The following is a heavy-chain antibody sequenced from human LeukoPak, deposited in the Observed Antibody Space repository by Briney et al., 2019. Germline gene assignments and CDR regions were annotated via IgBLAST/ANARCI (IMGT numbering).Heavy chain of an antibody. V-gene: IGHV3-9*01. CDR3: TKVTDWRTGFDY. J-gene: IGHJ4*02. D-gene: IGHD3-9*01. Sequence: SLRLSCAASGFTFDGYGMYWVRQAPGKGLEWVSGITWNSDDMAYADSVKGRFTISRDNAKNCLYLQMNSLRVEDTALYYCTKVTDWRTGFDYWAREPWSPSPQ. CDR1: GFTFDGYG. CDR2: ITWNSDDM.